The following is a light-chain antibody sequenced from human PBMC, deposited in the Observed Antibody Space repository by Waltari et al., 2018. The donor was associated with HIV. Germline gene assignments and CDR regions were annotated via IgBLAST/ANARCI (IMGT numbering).Light chain of an antibody. J-gene: IGLJ2*01. CDR3: QSVDSSGTYVV. Sequence: YELTQPPSVSVSPGQTARITCSGDALPKQYAYWYQQKPGQAPVLVIYKDSERPSGIPERFSGSSSGTTVTLTISGVQAEDEADYYCQSVDSSGTYVVFGGGTKLTVL. CDR1: ALPKQY. V-gene: IGLV3-25*03. CDR2: KDS.